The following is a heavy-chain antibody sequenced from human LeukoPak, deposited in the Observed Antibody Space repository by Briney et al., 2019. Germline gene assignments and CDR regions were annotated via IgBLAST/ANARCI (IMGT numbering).Heavy chain of an antibody. CDR1: GYTFTGYY. CDR2: INTYNGNT. V-gene: IGHV1-18*04. J-gene: IGHJ5*02. D-gene: IGHD3-10*01. CDR3: ARNSMVRGVITWFDP. Sequence: ASVKVSCKASGYTFTGYYMHWVRQAPGQGLEWMGWINTYNGNTNYAQKLQGRVTMTTDTSTSTAYMELRSLRSDDTAVYYCARNSMVRGVITWFDPWGQGTLVTVSS.